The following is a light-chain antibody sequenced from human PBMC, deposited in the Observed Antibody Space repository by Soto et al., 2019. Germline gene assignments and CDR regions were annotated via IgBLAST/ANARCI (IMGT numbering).Light chain of an antibody. V-gene: IGKV1-5*01. J-gene: IGKJ2*01. CDR2: DVS. CDR3: LQYDSRYT. CDR1: QSIGRW. Sequence: DIQMTQSPSTLSASVADRVTITCRASQSIGRWLAWYQQKPGNAPRLLIHDVSTLQSGVPSRFSGSGSGTEFTLTISSLQPDDFASYYCLQYDSRYTFGQGTKVDIK.